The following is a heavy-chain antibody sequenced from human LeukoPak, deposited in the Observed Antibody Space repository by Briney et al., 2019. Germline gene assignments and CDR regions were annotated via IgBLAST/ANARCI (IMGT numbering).Heavy chain of an antibody. D-gene: IGHD6-13*01. CDR2: IWYDGSNK. V-gene: IGHV3-33*01. CDR1: GFTFSSYG. CDR3: ARDAVKKQPSTNWFDP. J-gene: IGHJ5*02. Sequence: PGGSLRPSCAASGFTFSSYGMHWVRQAPGKGLEWVAVIWYDGSNKYYADSVKGRFTISRDNSKNTLYLQMNSLRAEDTAVYYCARDAVKKQPSTNWFDPWGQGTLVTVSS.